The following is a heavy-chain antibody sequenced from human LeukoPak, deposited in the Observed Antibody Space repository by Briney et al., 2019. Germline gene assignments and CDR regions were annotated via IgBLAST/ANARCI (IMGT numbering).Heavy chain of an antibody. CDR3: ASRYSYGYSAFDI. D-gene: IGHD5-18*01. J-gene: IGHJ3*02. CDR1: GGSISSNY. V-gene: IGHV4-59*08. Sequence: TSETLSLTCTVSGGSISSNYWSWIRQPPGKGLEWIGYINYSGSTNYNPSLKSRVTISVDTSKNQFSLKLSSVTDADTAVYYCASRYSYGYSAFDIWGQGTMVTVSS. CDR2: INYSGST.